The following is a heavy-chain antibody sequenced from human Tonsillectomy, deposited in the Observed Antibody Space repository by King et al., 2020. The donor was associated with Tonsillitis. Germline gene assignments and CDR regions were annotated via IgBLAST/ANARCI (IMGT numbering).Heavy chain of an antibody. Sequence: QLVQSGAEVKKPGASVKVSCKASGYTFTSYFMHWVRQAPGQGLEWMGVINPSGGSTSYAQKFQGRVTMTRDTSTTTVYMELSSLRSEDTAVYYCARDVPQYYFYMDVWGKGTTVTVSS. J-gene: IGHJ6*03. CDR2: INPSGGST. CDR3: ARDVPQYYFYMDV. V-gene: IGHV1-46*03. CDR1: GYTFTSYF. D-gene: IGHD2-2*01.